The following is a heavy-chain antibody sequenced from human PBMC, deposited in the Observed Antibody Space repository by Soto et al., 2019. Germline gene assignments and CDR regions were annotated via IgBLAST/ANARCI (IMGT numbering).Heavy chain of an antibody. Sequence: EMQLVESGGGLVQPGRSLRLSCEASGFTLDNYAMHWVRQAPGKGLDWVSGISWNSGNIGYADSVRGRFTISRDNAKNSLYLQMNSLKTKDTDFYYCAKMGGEGGRTFDIWGQGTMVTVSS. CDR1: GFTLDNYA. J-gene: IGHJ3*02. CDR2: ISWNSGNI. D-gene: IGHD1-26*01. CDR3: AKMGGEGGRTFDI. V-gene: IGHV3-9*01.